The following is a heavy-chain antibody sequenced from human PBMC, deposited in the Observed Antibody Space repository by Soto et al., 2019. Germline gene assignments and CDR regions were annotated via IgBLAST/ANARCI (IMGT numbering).Heavy chain of an antibody. CDR2: IWYDGINK. V-gene: IGHV3-33*01. J-gene: IGHJ6*02. D-gene: IGHD6-19*01. Sequence: GGSLRLSCAASGFTFSDYGMHWVRQAPGKGLEWVAVIWYDGINKYYADSVKGRFTISRDNSKKTLFLQMNSLRAEDTAVYYCARLQSDYYFGMDVWGQGTTVTVSS. CDR1: GFTFSDYG. CDR3: ARLQSDYYFGMDV.